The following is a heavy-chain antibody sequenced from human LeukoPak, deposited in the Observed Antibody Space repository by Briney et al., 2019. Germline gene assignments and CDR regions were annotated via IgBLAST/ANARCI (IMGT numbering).Heavy chain of an antibody. CDR2: ISPNSGGT. D-gene: IGHD1-26*01. J-gene: IGHJ3*02. CDR1: GYTFTGYY. CDR3: ARVLNSGDFNAYVVFHI. Sequence: ASVKVSCKASGYTFTGYYLHWVRQAPGQGLEWMGWISPNSGGTNYAQKFQGRVTMTRDTSISTAYMELSRLRSDDTAVYYCARVLNSGDFNAYVVFHIWGQGKMVTV. V-gene: IGHV1-2*02.